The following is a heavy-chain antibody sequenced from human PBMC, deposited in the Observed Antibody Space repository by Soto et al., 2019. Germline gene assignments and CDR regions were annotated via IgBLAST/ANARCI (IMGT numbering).Heavy chain of an antibody. J-gene: IGHJ4*02. Sequence: EVQVVEAGGDLVQPGGSLRLSCVGSGFTLSSYWMHWVRQAPGKGLVWVSRISPDGSTTNYADFVKGRFTISRDNAKNTLYLQMDSLRAEDTALYYCTRVISGSSGLFDYWGQGALVTVSS. CDR1: GFTLSSYW. V-gene: IGHV3-74*01. CDR3: TRVISGSSGLFDY. D-gene: IGHD1-26*01. CDR2: ISPDGSTT.